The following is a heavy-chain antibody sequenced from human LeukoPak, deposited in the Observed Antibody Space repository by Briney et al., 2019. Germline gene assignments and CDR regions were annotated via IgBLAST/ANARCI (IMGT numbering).Heavy chain of an antibody. J-gene: IGHJ4*02. CDR3: ARVITGYCSGGSRYSPGPLDY. CDR2: ISSSSSYI. V-gene: IGHV3-21*01. CDR1: GFTFSSYS. D-gene: IGHD2-15*01. Sequence: PGGSLRLSCAASGFTFSSYSMNWVRQAPGKGLEWVSSISSSSSYIYYADSVKGRFTISRDNAKNSLYLQMNSLRAEDTAVYYCARVITGYCSGGSRYSPGPLDYWGQGTLVTVSS.